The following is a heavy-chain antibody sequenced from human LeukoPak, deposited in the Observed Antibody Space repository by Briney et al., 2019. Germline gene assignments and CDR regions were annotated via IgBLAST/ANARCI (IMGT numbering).Heavy chain of an antibody. D-gene: IGHD4-17*01. V-gene: IGHV3-21*01. CDR2: ISSSSSYI. Sequence: GGSLRLSCAASGFTFSSYSMNWVRQAPGKGLEWVSSISSSSSYIYYADSVKGRFTISRDNAKNSLYLQMNSLRAEDTAVYYCAREGMTTVNPFDYWGQGTLVTVSS. J-gene: IGHJ4*02. CDR1: GFTFSSYS. CDR3: AREGMTTVNPFDY.